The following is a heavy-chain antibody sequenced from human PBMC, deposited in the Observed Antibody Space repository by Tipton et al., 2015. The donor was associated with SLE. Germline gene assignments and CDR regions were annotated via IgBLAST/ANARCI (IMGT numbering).Heavy chain of an antibody. D-gene: IGHD3-9*01. V-gene: IGHV3-23*01. Sequence: SLRLSCAASGFTFSDYEVNWVRQSPGKGLEWVSLISGNGRGTYYADSVKGRFSISRDNFENTLYLQMNSLRAEDTGVYICAKDLSFDILTGYYGGIDYWGQGTLVTVSS. CDR2: ISGNGRGT. J-gene: IGHJ4*02. CDR3: AKDLSFDILTGYYGGIDY. CDR1: GFTFSDYE.